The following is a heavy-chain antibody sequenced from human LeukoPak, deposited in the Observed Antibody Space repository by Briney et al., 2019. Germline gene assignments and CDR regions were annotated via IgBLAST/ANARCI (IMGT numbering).Heavy chain of an antibody. Sequence: ASVKVSCKASGYTFTDHYMHWVRQAPGQGLEWMGIINPVGGGTTYARHFQGRVTMTRDTSTSTVYMELRSLRSEDTAVYYCERDFRATFGGVMASAFDYWGQGTLVTVSP. V-gene: IGHV1-46*01. CDR1: GYTFTDHY. CDR3: ERDFRATFGGVMASAFDY. D-gene: IGHD3-16*01. J-gene: IGHJ4*02. CDR2: INPVGGGT.